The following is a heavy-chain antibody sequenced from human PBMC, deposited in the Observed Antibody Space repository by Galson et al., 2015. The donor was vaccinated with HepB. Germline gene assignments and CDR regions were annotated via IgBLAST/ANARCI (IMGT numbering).Heavy chain of an antibody. J-gene: IGHJ4*02. CDR1: GYTFTSYD. V-gene: IGHV1-8*01. Sequence: SVKVSCKASGYTFTSYDINWVRQATGQGLEWMGWMNPNSGNTGYAQTFQGRVTMTRNTSISTAYMELSSLRSEDTAVYYCARGRWHYYDILTGYYRDFDYWGPGTLVTVSS. CDR3: ARGRWHYYDILTGYYRDFDY. CDR2: MNPNSGNT. D-gene: IGHD3-9*01.